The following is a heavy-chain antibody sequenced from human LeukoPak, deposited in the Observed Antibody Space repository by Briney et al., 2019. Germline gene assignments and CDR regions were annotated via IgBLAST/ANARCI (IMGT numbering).Heavy chain of an antibody. Sequence: PGGFLRLSCAASGFAFSDYYMCWLRQAPGKGLEWVSYISSSGSTIYHADSVKGRFTISSDNAKNSLYLQMNSLRAEDTAVHYCARDDAYYYYYYMDVWGKGTTVTISS. CDR2: ISSSGSTI. J-gene: IGHJ6*03. CDR1: GFAFSDYY. CDR3: ARDDAYYYYYYMDV. V-gene: IGHV3-11*01.